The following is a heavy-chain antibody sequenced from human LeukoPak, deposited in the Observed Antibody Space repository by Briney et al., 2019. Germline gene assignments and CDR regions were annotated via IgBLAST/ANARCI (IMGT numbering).Heavy chain of an antibody. CDR1: RYTFTDYY. Sequence: ASVKVSCKASRYTFTDYYMHWVRQAPGQGLEWMGWINPKSGETRYEQNFQGRVTMTRDTSITTAYMELSTLRSDDTAVYYCAREAGDNTYNVWGQGTMVTVSS. V-gene: IGHV1-2*02. J-gene: IGHJ3*01. D-gene: IGHD7-27*01. CDR2: INPKSGET. CDR3: AREAGDNTYNV.